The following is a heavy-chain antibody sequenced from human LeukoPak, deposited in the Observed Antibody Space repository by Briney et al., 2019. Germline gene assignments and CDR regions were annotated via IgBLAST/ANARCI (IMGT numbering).Heavy chain of an antibody. J-gene: IGHJ4*02. CDR1: GGSISSYY. Sequence: SETLSLTCTVSGGSISSYYWSWIRQPPGKGLEWIGYIYYSGSTNYSPSLKSRVTISVDTSKNQFSLRLSSVTAADTAVYYCAREPAAGSGNYWGQGTLVTVSS. V-gene: IGHV4-59*12. CDR2: IYYSGST. D-gene: IGHD3-10*01. CDR3: AREPAAGSGNY.